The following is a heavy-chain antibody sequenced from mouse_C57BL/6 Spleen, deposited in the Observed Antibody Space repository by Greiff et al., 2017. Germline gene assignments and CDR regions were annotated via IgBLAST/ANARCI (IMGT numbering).Heavy chain of an antibody. CDR3: SPSVGYSGSRWYFAV. D-gene: IGHD1-1*01. J-gene: IGHJ1*03. Sequence: QVQLQQPGAELVMPGASVKLSCKASGYTFTSYWMHWVKQRPGQGLEWIGEIDPSDSYTNYNQKFKGKSTLTVDKSSSTAYMQLSSLTSEDSAVYSCSPSVGYSGSRWYFAVWGTGPPVTVSS. V-gene: IGHV1-69*01. CDR2: IDPSDSYT. CDR1: GYTFTSYW.